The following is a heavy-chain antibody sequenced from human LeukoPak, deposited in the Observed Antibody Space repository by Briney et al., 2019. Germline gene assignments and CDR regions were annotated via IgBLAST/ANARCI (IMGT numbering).Heavy chain of an antibody. V-gene: IGHV3-30*18. CDR2: VSFDGSYK. D-gene: IGHD1-26*01. J-gene: IGHJ6*02. CDR3: AKDYGALLYGMGL. Sequence: GGSLRLSCAASRFTFTTYAFPWVRQAPGKGLEWVAVVSFDGSYKYYGDSVKSRFTISRDNSKNTLSVQMNSLRTEDTAVYYFAKDYGALLYGMGLRGQGTTVTVSS. CDR1: RFTFTTYA.